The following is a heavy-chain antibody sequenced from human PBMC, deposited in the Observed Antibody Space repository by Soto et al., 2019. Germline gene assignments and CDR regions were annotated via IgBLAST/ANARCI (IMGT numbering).Heavy chain of an antibody. Sequence: PGGSLRLSCAASGFTFISYGMHWVRQAPGKGLKWVAVIWYDGSNKYYADSVKGRFTISRDNSKNTLYLQMNSMRAEDTAVYYCARDWRYYDSSGYLPPPGPSDYWGQEILVTVSS. CDR1: GFTFISYG. V-gene: IGHV3-33*01. J-gene: IGHJ4*02. D-gene: IGHD3-22*01. CDR2: IWYDGSNK. CDR3: ARDWRYYDSSGYLPPPGPSDY.